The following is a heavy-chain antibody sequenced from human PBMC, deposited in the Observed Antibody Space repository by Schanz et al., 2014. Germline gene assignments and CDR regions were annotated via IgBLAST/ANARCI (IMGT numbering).Heavy chain of an antibody. CDR2: INGYNAHT. V-gene: IGHV1-18*01. D-gene: IGHD1-26*01. Sequence: QVQLVQSGAEVKKPGASVTVSCTASGYTLTNFDINWVRQAPGQGLEWMGWINGYNAHTNYAQKFQGRVPMTTDTSTSTVYMELRSLRSDDTAVYYCARDRDQWDGNFCDFWGQGTLVTVSS. J-gene: IGHJ4*02. CDR1: GYTLTNFD. CDR3: ARDRDQWDGNFCDF.